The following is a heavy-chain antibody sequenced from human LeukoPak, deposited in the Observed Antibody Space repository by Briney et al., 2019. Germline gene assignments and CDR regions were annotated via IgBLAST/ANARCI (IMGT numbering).Heavy chain of an antibody. CDR3: ARDHGSGYSDAFDI. Sequence: SETLSLTCTVSGGSISSGGYYWSWIRQHPGKGLEWIGYIYYSGSTYYNPSLKSRVTISVDTSKNQFSLKLSSVTAADTAVYYCARDHGSGYSDAFDIWGQGTMVTVSS. D-gene: IGHD3-22*01. J-gene: IGHJ3*02. CDR1: GGSISSGGYY. CDR2: IYYSGST. V-gene: IGHV4-31*03.